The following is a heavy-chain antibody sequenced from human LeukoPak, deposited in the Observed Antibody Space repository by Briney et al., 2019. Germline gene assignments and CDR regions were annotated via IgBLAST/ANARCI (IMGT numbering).Heavy chain of an antibody. CDR2: IIPIFGIA. J-gene: IGHJ4*02. Sequence: SVKVSCKASGGTFSSYAISWVRQAPGQGLEWMGRIIPIFGIANYAQKFQGRVTITADKSTSTAYMELSSLRSEDTAVHYCAREYYYDSSGYIDYWGQGTLVTVSS. CDR1: GGTFSSYA. CDR3: AREYYYDSSGYIDY. V-gene: IGHV1-69*04. D-gene: IGHD3-22*01.